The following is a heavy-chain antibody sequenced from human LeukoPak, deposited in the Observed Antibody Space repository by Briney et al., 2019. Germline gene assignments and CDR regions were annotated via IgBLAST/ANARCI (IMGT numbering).Heavy chain of an antibody. CDR2: ISSSSNYI. CDR1: GFTFSSYS. D-gene: IGHD6-13*01. Sequence: PGGSLRLSCAASGFTFSSYSMNWVRQAPGKGLEWVSSISSSSNYIYYADSVKGRFTISRDNAKNSLYLQMNSLRAEDTAVYYCAREYSSSWHNFDYWGQGTLVTVSS. J-gene: IGHJ4*02. CDR3: AREYSSSWHNFDY. V-gene: IGHV3-21*01.